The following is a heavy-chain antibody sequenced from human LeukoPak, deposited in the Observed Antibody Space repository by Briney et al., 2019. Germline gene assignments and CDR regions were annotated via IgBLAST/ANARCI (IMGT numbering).Heavy chain of an antibody. V-gene: IGHV3-30-3*01. J-gene: IGHJ4*02. Sequence: PGGSLRLSCAASGFTFSSYAMHWVRQAPGKGLEWVAVISYDGSNEYYADSVKGRFTISRDNSKNTLYLQMNSLGAEDTAVYYCARDNPTYYDFWSGYYLDYWGQGTLVTVSS. CDR2: ISYDGSNE. CDR1: GFTFSSYA. CDR3: ARDNPTYYDFWSGYYLDY. D-gene: IGHD3-3*01.